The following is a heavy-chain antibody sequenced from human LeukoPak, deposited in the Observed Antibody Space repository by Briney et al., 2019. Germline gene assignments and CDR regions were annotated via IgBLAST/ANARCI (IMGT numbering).Heavy chain of an antibody. D-gene: IGHD1-26*01. Sequence: ASVKVSCKASGYTFTGYYMHWVRQAPGQGLEWMGWINPNSGGTNYAQKFQGRVTMTRDTSISTVYMELSSLRSEDTAVYYCARGEGATLYYFDYWGQGTLVTVSS. CDR3: ARGEGATLYYFDY. CDR2: INPNSGGT. CDR1: GYTFTGYY. V-gene: IGHV1-2*02. J-gene: IGHJ4*02.